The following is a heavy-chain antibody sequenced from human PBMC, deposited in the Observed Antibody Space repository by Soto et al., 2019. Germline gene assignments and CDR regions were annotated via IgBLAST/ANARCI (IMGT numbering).Heavy chain of an antibody. Sequence: GGSLRLSCAASGFTFSSYGMHWVRQAPGKGLEWVAVIWYDGSNKYYADSVKGRFTISRDNSKNTLYLQMSSLRAEDTAVYYCARDSGYGSGSSPDYWGQGTLVTVSS. CDR2: IWYDGSNK. CDR3: ARDSGYGSGSSPDY. CDR1: GFTFSSYG. J-gene: IGHJ4*02. D-gene: IGHD3-10*01. V-gene: IGHV3-33*01.